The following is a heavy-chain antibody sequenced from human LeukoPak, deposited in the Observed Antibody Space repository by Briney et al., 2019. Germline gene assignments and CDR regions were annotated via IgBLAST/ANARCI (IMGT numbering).Heavy chain of an antibody. CDR2: IYYSGST. J-gene: IGHJ4*02. D-gene: IGHD3-10*01. CDR1: GGSISSSSYY. CDR3: ARHFRGYYEY. Sequence: PSETLSLTCTVSGGSISSSSYYWGWIRQPPGKGLEWIGSIYYSGSTSYNPSLKSRVTISVDTSKNQFSLKLRSVTAADTAVYYCARHFRGYYEYWGQGTLVTVSS. V-gene: IGHV4-39*01.